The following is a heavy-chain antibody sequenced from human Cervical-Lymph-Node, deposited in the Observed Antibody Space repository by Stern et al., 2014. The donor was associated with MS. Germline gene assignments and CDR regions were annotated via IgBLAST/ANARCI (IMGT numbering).Heavy chain of an antibody. CDR2: IDYSGST. J-gene: IGHJ5*01. Sequence: QLQLQESGPGLVKPSETLSLTCTVSGGSIYNYYWTWIRQPPGKGLEWIGHIDYSGSTNYNPSLESRVTMSVDSSKNEFSLILPSVTAADTAVYYCARALRNAYAWFDPWGQGTLVTVSS. CDR3: ARALRNAYAWFDP. CDR1: GGSIYNYY. D-gene: IGHD2-2*01. V-gene: IGHV4-59*01.